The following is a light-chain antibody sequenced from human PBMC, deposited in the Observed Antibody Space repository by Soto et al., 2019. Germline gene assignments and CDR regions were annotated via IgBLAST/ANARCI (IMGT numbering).Light chain of an antibody. CDR2: DAS. J-gene: IGKJ1*01. V-gene: IGKV1-5*01. CDR3: QQYNSYWP. Sequence: DIQMTQSPSSLSASVGDRVTITCRASQSFSSWLAWYQQKPGKAPKLLIYDASSLESGVPSRFSGSGSGTEFTLTISSLQPDDFATYYCQQYNSYWPFGQGTKVDIK. CDR1: QSFSSW.